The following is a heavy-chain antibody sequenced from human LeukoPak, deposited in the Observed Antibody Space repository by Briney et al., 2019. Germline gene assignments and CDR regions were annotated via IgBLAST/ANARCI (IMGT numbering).Heavy chain of an antibody. J-gene: IGHJ4*02. D-gene: IGHD1-1*01. CDR3: ARRRLERLDY. V-gene: IGHV3-21*01. CDR2: ITSSSDYI. CDR1: GFTVSSNY. Sequence: GGSLRLSCAASGFTVSSNYMNWVRQAPGKGLEWVSSITSSSDYIYYADSVKGRFTISRDNAKNSLYLQMNSLRAEDTAVYYCARRRLERLDYWGQGTLVTVSS.